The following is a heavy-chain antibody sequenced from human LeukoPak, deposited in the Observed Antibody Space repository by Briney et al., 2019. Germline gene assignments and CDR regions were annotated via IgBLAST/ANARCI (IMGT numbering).Heavy chain of an antibody. Sequence: GGSLRLSCAASGFTFSSYGMHWVRQAPGKGLEWVAFIRYDGSNKYCADSVKGRFTISRDNSKNTLYLQMNRLRAEDTAVYYCAKEDRMVRGVIRNPIDYWGQGTLVTVSS. V-gene: IGHV3-30*02. CDR3: AKEDRMVRGVIRNPIDY. J-gene: IGHJ4*02. D-gene: IGHD3-10*01. CDR2: IRYDGSNK. CDR1: GFTFSSYG.